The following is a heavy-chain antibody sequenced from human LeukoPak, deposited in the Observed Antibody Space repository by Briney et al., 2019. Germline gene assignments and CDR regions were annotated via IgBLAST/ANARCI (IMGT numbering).Heavy chain of an antibody. V-gene: IGHV7-4-1*02. J-gene: IGHJ5*02. CDR1: GYTFTSYA. CDR2: INTNTGNP. Sequence: ASVKVSCKASGYTFTSYAMNWVRQAPGQGLEWMGWINTNTGNPTYAQGFTGRFVFSLDTSVSTAYLQISSLKAEDTAVYYCVAPGIAAAGRPRWFDPWGQGTLVTVSS. CDR3: VAPGIAAAGRPRWFDP. D-gene: IGHD6-13*01.